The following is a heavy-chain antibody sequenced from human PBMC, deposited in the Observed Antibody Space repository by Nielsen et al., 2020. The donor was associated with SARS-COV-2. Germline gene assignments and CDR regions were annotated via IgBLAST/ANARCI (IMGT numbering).Heavy chain of an antibody. V-gene: IGHV1-18*01. CDR2: ISAYNGNT. CDR1: GYTFTSYG. J-gene: IGHJ6*02. CDR3: ARDDYSSGWEVFYYYYGMDV. Sequence: ASVKVSCKASGYTFTSYGISWVRQATGQGLEWMGWISAYNGNTNYAQKLQGRVTMTTDTSTSTAYMELRSLRSDDTAVYYCARDDYSSGWEVFYYYYGMDVWGQGTTVTVSS. D-gene: IGHD6-19*01.